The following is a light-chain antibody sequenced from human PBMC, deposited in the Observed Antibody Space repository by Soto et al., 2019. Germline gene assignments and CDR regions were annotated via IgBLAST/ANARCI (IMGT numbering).Light chain of an antibody. Sequence: EIVLTQSPGTLSLSPGERATLSCRASQSVSSNYLAWYQQKPGQAPRLLIYGVYSRATGIPDRFSGSGSGTDFTLTISRLEPEDSAVYYCQQYGSSPTWTFGQGTKV. J-gene: IGKJ1*01. CDR2: GVY. CDR1: QSVSSNY. CDR3: QQYGSSPTWT. V-gene: IGKV3-20*01.